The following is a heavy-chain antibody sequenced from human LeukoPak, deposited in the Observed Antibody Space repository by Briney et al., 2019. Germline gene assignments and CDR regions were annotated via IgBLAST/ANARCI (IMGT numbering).Heavy chain of an antibody. D-gene: IGHD2-15*01. CDR2: IHDSGST. V-gene: IGHV4-59*01. CDR3: ARDRREQYCSGGSCYSALGFFDY. Sequence: SETLSLTCTVSGGSISSYYWSWIRQPPGKGLEWIGYIHDSGSTNYNPSLKSRVTISVDTSKNRFSLKLSSVTAADTAVCYCARDRREQYCSGGSCYSALGFFDYWGQGTLVTVSS. CDR1: GGSISSYY. J-gene: IGHJ4*02.